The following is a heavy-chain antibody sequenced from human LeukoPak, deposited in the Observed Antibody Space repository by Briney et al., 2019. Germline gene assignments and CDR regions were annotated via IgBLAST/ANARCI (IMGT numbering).Heavy chain of an antibody. Sequence: PSETLSLTCAVYGGSFSGYYWGWIRQPPGKGLEWIGEINHSGSTNYNPSLKSRVTISVDTSKNQFSLKLSSVTAADTAVYYCARGQTSIVVVPAAIRRWFDPWGQGTLVTVSS. J-gene: IGHJ5*02. V-gene: IGHV4-34*01. CDR1: GGSFSGYY. CDR3: ARGQTSIVVVPAAIRRWFDP. CDR2: INHSGST. D-gene: IGHD2-2*02.